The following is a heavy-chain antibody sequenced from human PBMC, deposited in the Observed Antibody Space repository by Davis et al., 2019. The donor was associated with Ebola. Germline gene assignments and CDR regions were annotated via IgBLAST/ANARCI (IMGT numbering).Heavy chain of an antibody. J-gene: IGHJ4*02. V-gene: IGHV4-38-2*02. CDR3: ARDYVY. D-gene: IGHD1-14*01. Sequence: SETLSLTCTVPGYSINRGFTWGWIRQPPGKGLEWIGSIYHSGSTNYSPSLKSRVTISADTSKNQFSLRLKFVTAADTAMYYCARDYVYWGQGILVTVSS. CDR1: GYSINRGFT. CDR2: IYHSGST.